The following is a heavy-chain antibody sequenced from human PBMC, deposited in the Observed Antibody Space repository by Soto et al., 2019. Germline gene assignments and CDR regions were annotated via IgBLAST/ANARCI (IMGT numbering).Heavy chain of an antibody. V-gene: IGHV4-30-4*01. CDR3: ARSYYDSSGYYRFDY. Sequence: SETLSLTCTVSGGSISSGDYYWSWIRQPPGKGLEWIGYIYYSGSTYYNPSLKSRVTISVDTSKNQFSLKLSSVTAADTAVYYCARSYYDSSGYYRFDYWGQGTLVTVSS. D-gene: IGHD3-22*01. CDR2: IYYSGST. J-gene: IGHJ4*02. CDR1: GGSISSGDYY.